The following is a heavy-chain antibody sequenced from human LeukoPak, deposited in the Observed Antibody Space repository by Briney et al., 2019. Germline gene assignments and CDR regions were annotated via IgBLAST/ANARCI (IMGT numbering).Heavy chain of an antibody. Sequence: SVKVSCKASGGTFSSYTISWVRQAPGQGLEWMGRIIPILGIANYAQKFQGRVTITADKSTSTAYMELSSLRSEDTAVYYYASTHEKLTIFGMVISDYWGQGTLVTVSS. D-gene: IGHD3-3*01. CDR3: ASTHEKLTIFGMVISDY. V-gene: IGHV1-69*02. CDR1: GGTFSSYT. CDR2: IIPILGIA. J-gene: IGHJ4*02.